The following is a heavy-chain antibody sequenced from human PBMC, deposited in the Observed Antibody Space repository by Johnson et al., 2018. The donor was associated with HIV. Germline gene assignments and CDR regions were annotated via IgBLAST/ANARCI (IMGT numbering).Heavy chain of an antibody. CDR3: TTAGSAVVVVMDTRGGFET. J-gene: IGHJ3*01. Sequence: VQLVESGGGLVKPGGSLRLSCAASGFTFSNAWMSWVRQAPGKGLEWVGRIKSKTDGGTTDYAAPVKGRFTISRVDSKNTLYLQMNSLKTEDTAFYYCTTAGSAVVVVMDTRGGFETWGKGTVVTGSS. D-gene: IGHD2-21*01. CDR2: IKSKTDGGTT. CDR1: GFTFSNAW. V-gene: IGHV3-15*01.